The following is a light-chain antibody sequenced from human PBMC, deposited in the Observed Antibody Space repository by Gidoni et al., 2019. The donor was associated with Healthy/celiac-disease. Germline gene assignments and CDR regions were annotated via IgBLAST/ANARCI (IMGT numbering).Light chain of an antibody. CDR1: QRVRSN. CDR2: GAS. Sequence: EIVMTQSPATLSVSPGERATLSCRASQRVRSNLACYQQKPGQAPRLLIYGASTRATGIPARFSGSGSGTEFTLTISSLQSEDFAVYYCQQYNNWPLAFGQGTKVEIK. J-gene: IGKJ1*01. CDR3: QQYNNWPLA. V-gene: IGKV3-15*01.